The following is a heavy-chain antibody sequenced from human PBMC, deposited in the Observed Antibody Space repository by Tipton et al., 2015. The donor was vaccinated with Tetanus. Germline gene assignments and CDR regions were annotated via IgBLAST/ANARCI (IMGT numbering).Heavy chain of an antibody. CDR1: GDSITSDNW. Sequence: TLSLTCTVSGDSITSDNWWSWVRQSPGRGLEWIGEIYHSGATNYNSALKSRVAISISKSMNQLYLTLNSVTAADTAVYYCARDQARGARGWNYFDYWGQGTLVTVSS. V-gene: IGHV4-4*02. D-gene: IGHD1-26*01. J-gene: IGHJ4*02. CDR2: IYHSGAT. CDR3: ARDQARGARGWNYFDY.